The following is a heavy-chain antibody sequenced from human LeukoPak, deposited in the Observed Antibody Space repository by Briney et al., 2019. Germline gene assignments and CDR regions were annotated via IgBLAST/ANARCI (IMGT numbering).Heavy chain of an antibody. J-gene: IGHJ2*01. V-gene: IGHV4-28*01. D-gene: IGHD2-8*01. Sequence: SDTLSLTCAVSGYSISSSNWWGWIRQPPGKGLEWIGYIYYSGSTYYNPSLKSRVTMSVDTSKNQFSLKLSSVTAVDTAVYYCARSMGGRQAWYFDLWGRGTLVTVSS. CDR1: GYSISSSNW. CDR2: IYYSGST. CDR3: ARSMGGRQAWYFDL.